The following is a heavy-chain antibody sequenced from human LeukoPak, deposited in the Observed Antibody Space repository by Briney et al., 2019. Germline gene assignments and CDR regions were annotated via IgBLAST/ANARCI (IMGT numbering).Heavy chain of an antibody. J-gene: IGHJ4*02. D-gene: IGHD2-8*01. V-gene: IGHV4-4*09. CDR2: IYSSGST. CDR3: ARHSVYRYYFDY. CDR1: GDSISIYY. Sequence: SETLSLTCTVSGDSISIYYWSWIRQPPGKGLEWIGYIYSSGSTNYNPSLKSRVYISVDTSKNQFSLKLSSVTAADTAMYYCARHSVYRYYFDYWGQGTLVTVSP.